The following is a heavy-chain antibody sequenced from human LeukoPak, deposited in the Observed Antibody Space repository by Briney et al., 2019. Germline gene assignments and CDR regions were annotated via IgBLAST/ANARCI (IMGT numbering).Heavy chain of an antibody. CDR2: IYYSGST. CDR1: GGSISSGGYY. CDR3: AGDAYGDSAFDI. D-gene: IGHD4-17*01. Sequence: SQTLSLTCTVSGGSISSGGYYWSWIRQHPGKGLEWIGYIYYSGSTYYNPSLKSRVTISVDTSKNQFSLKLSSVTAADTAVYYCAGDAYGDSAFDIWGQGTMVTVSS. V-gene: IGHV4-31*03. J-gene: IGHJ3*02.